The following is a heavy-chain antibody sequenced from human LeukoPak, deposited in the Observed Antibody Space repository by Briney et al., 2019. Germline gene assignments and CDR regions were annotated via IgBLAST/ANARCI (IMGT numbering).Heavy chain of an antibody. D-gene: IGHD2-2*01. J-gene: IGHJ5*02. Sequence: NPSETLSLTCCVSGGSISSYYWSWIRQPPGKGLEWIGYIYYSGSTNYNPSLKSRVTISVDTSKNQFSLKLRSVTAADTAVYYCANGGYCSSTSCYPNWFDPWGQGTLVTVSS. CDR2: IYYSGST. CDR1: GGSISSYY. CDR3: ANGGYCSSTSCYPNWFDP. V-gene: IGHV4-59*01.